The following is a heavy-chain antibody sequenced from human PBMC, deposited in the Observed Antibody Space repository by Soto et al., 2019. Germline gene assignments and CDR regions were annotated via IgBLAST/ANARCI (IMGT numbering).Heavy chain of an antibody. CDR3: ARAHSNGWYQHLDY. D-gene: IGHD6-19*01. Sequence: PGGSLRLSCAASGFIFSGSALHWVRQASGKGLEWVGRIRSKANSYATAYGASMKGRFTISRDDSKSTTYLQMNGLKTDDTAVYYCARAHSNGWYQHLDYWGPGTLVTVSS. CDR1: GFIFSGSA. CDR2: IRSKANSYAT. V-gene: IGHV3-73*01. J-gene: IGHJ4*02.